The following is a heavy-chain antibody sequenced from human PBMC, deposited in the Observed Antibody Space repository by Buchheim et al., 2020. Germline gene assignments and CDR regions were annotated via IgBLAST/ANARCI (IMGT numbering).Heavy chain of an antibody. CDR2: INHRGST. D-gene: IGHD4-17*01. Sequence: QVQLQQWGAGLLKPSETLSLTCAVYGESFSGYYWSWIRQPPGKGLEWIGEINHRGSTNYNPSLKSRVTISVDTSKTQFSLNVSSVTATDTAVYYCASTGTYSYYHYGMDVWGQGTT. J-gene: IGHJ6*02. CDR3: ASTGTYSYYHYGMDV. V-gene: IGHV4-34*01. CDR1: GESFSGYY.